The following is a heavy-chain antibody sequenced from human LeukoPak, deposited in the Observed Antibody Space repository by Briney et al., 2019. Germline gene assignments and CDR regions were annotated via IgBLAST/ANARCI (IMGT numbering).Heavy chain of an antibody. J-gene: IGHJ6*02. V-gene: IGHV1-8*01. Sequence: ASVKVSCKASGYTFTSYDINWVRQATGQGLEWMGNMSPDSDKTSYAQKFQGRVTMTRDISLATAYMELSSLRSEDTAVYYCALTMIRGVINGLDVWGQGTTVTVFS. CDR3: ALTMIRGVINGLDV. CDR2: MSPDSDKT. CDR1: GYTFTSYD. D-gene: IGHD3-10*01.